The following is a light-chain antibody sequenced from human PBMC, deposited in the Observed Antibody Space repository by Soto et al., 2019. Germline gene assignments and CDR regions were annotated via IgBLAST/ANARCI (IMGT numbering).Light chain of an antibody. Sequence: DIVMTQSPLSLPVTPGEAVSISCRSSQSLLHKNGNNYFNWYLQKPGQSPQVLFYMGFKRASGVPDRFSGSGSGTYFTLRISRVEAEDAGVYYCMQALQTPRTFGQGTKVEIK. CDR3: MQALQTPRT. J-gene: IGKJ1*01. V-gene: IGKV2-28*01. CDR2: MGF. CDR1: QSLLHKNGNNY.